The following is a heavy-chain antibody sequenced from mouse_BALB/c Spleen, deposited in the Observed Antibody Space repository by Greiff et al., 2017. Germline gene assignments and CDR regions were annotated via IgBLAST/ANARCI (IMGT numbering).Heavy chain of an antibody. D-gene: IGHD2-1*01. Sequence: EVKLMESGGGLVQPGGSLKLSCAASGFDFSRYWMSWVRQAPGKGLEWIGEINPDSSTINYTPSLKDKFIISRDNAKNTLYLQMSKVRSEDTALYYCARGDENFYGKGYFDVWGAGTTVTVSS. V-gene: IGHV4-1*02. CDR3: ARGDENFYGKGYFDV. J-gene: IGHJ1*01. CDR1: GFDFSRYW. CDR2: INPDSSTI.